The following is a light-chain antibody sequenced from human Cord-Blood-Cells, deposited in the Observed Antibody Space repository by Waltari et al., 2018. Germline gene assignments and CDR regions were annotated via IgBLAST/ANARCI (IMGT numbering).Light chain of an antibody. CDR3: QQYYSTPT. V-gene: IGKV4-1*01. Sequence: DIVMTQSPDSLTVSLGERATINCKSSQSVLYSSNNKNYLAWYQQKPGQPPKLLIYWASTREAGVPDRCIGSGSGTDFTLTISSLQAEDVAVYYCQQYYSTPTFGQGTKVEIK. J-gene: IGKJ1*01. CDR2: WAS. CDR1: QSVLYSSNNKNY.